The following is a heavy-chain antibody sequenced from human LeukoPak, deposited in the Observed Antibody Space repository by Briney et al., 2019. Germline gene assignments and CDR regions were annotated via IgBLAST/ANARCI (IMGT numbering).Heavy chain of an antibody. V-gene: IGHV3-23*01. D-gene: IGHD3-3*01. Sequence: GGSLRLSCAASGFAFSSYAMSWVRQAPGKGLEWVSAISGSGGSTYYADSVKGRFTISRDNSKNTLYLQMNSLRAEDTAVYYCAKKNEWSGGPSDIWGQGTMVTVSS. CDR3: AKKNEWSGGPSDI. CDR2: ISGSGGST. CDR1: GFAFSSYA. J-gene: IGHJ3*02.